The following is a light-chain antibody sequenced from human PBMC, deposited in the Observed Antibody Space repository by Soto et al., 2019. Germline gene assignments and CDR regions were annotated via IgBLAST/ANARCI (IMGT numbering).Light chain of an antibody. Sequence: EIVMTQSPATLSVSPGGRASLSCRASQSISDTLAWYQQKPGQAPRLLIHGASTRATGFPATFSGSGSGTDFTLTISSLQSEDFAVYYCQQYNNWPWTFGQGTKVEIK. CDR3: QQYNNWPWT. CDR2: GAS. V-gene: IGKV3-15*01. J-gene: IGKJ1*01. CDR1: QSISDT.